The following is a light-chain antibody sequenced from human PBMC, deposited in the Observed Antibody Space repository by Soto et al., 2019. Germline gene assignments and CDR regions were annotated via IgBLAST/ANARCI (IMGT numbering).Light chain of an antibody. J-gene: IGLJ1*01. CDR3: CSFTSSNTHV. Sequence: QSALTQPASVSGSPGQSITISCTGTSSDFGNYNLVSWYQQHPGKVPKLILFEVNKRPSGVSGRFSGSKSGTTASLTISGLQAEDEAHYYCCSFTSSNTHVFGTGTKVTFL. V-gene: IGLV2-23*02. CDR2: EVN. CDR1: SSDFGNYNL.